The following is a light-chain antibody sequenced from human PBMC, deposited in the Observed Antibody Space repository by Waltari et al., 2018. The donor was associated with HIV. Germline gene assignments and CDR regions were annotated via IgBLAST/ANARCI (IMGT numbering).Light chain of an antibody. V-gene: IGLV1-47*01. CDR2: RNN. CDR3: AAWDDSLSGLV. J-gene: IGLJ2*01. CDR1: SSNIRSHS. Sequence: QSVLTQPPSASGTPGQRVTTSCSGTSSNIRSHSFTWYQQLPGTAPKPLIYRNNQRPSGVPDRCSGSKSGTSASLAISGLRSEDEADYYCAAWDDSLSGLVFGGGTKLTVL.